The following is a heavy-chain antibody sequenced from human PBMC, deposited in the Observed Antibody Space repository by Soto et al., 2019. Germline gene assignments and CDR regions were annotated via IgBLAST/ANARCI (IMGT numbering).Heavy chain of an antibody. V-gene: IGHV3-23*01. J-gene: IGHJ5*02. CDR1: GFTFSNYA. CDR2: TSGSGGST. D-gene: IGHD3-3*01. CDR3: AKEAFTIFGVAAPDWFDP. Sequence: GGSLRLSCAASGFTFSNYAMSWVRQAPGKGLEWVSATSGSGGSTNYADSVKGRFTISRDNSKNTLYLQMNSLRAEDTAVYYCAKEAFTIFGVAAPDWFDPWGQGTLVTVSS.